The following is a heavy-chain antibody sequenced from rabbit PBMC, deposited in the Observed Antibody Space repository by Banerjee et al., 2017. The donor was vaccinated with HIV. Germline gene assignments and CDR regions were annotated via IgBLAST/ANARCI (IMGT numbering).Heavy chain of an antibody. D-gene: IGHD8-1*01. J-gene: IGHJ6*01. CDR3: ARGNYGGSSYDL. V-gene: IGHV1S45*01. CDR1: GFSFSNKYV. Sequence: QEQLEESGGDLVKPGASLTLTCTASGFSFSNKYVMCWVRQAPGKGLEWIACINTSSGNTVYASWAKGRFTISKTSSTTVTLQMTSLTAADTATYFCARGNYGGSSYDLWGPGTLVTVS. CDR2: INTSSGNT.